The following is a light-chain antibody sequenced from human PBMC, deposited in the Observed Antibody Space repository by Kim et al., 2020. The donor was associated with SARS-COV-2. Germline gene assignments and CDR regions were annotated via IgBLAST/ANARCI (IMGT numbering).Light chain of an antibody. J-gene: IGLJ2*01. CDR2: GKD. Sequence: SSELTQDPAVSVALGQTVRITCQGDSLRSYYATWYQQKPGQAPKVVIYGKDNRPSGVPDRFSGSSSGNTAYLPITGTQAGDEADYYCNSRDSNDYVVFGGGTKVTVL. CDR3: NSRDSNDYVV. CDR1: SLRSYY. V-gene: IGLV3-19*01.